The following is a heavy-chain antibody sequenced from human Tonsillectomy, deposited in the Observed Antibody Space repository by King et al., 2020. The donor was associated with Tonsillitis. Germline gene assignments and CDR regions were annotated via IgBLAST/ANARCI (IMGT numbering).Heavy chain of an antibody. CDR3: ARGDYDYVWGSLDF. CDR1: GFTFSIYS. V-gene: IGHV3-30*01. CDR2: TSDDASNR. J-gene: IGHJ4*02. Sequence: VQLVESGGCVVQPGRSLRLSWSASGFTFSIYSMHWVRQAPGKGLEGVAVTSDDASNRNYEDTVKGRFTISRDNSKNTLYLQMNCLRAEDTAVYFCARGDYDYVWGSLDFWGQGTLVTVSS. D-gene: IGHD3-16*01.